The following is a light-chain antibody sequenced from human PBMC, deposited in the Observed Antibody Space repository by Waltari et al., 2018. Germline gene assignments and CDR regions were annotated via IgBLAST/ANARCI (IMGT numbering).Light chain of an antibody. CDR1: QSVSTS. V-gene: IGKV3-11*01. J-gene: IGKJ2*01. CDR3: QQRSDWYT. Sequence: EIVLTQSPATLALSPGERATLSCRASQSVSTSLAWYQQKPGQAPRLLINDASNRATDIPARFSGSGSGTDFTPTISSLEPEDFAVYYCQQRSDWYTFGQGTKLEIK. CDR2: DAS.